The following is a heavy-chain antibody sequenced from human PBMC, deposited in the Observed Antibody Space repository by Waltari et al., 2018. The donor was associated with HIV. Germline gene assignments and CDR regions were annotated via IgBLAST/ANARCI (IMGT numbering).Heavy chain of an antibody. V-gene: IGHV3-48*02. J-gene: IGHJ4*02. D-gene: IGHD2-2*01. CDR2: ISSGSGTI. CDR3: ARHSTTSTHFFDY. CDR1: GFTFNTLC. Sequence: EVQLAESGGGLVQPGGSLRLSCTDSGFTFNTLCMDWVRLAPGKGLEWISYISSGSGTIYYADSVKGRFTISRDNAKKSLYLQMNSLRDEDTAVYFCARHSTTSTHFFDYWGQGTLVTVSS.